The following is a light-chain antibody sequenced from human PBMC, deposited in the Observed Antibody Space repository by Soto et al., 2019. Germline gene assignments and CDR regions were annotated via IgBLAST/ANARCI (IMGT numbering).Light chain of an antibody. J-gene: IGKJ1*01. CDR1: QSVSSNY. Sequence: EIVLTQSPGTLSLSPRERATLSCRASQSVSSNYLAWYQHKPGQAPRLLIYGASSRAPVIPDRFSGSGSGTDFTLTISRLEPEDFAVYYCQQYAASPRTFGQGTQVEVK. CDR3: QQYAASPRT. V-gene: IGKV3-20*01. CDR2: GAS.